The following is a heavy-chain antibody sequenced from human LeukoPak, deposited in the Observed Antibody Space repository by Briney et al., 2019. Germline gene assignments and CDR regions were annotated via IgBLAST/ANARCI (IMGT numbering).Heavy chain of an antibody. J-gene: IGHJ4*02. CDR3: ARRGRNSSGWQDYL. CDR2: IYHTGST. V-gene: IGHV4-59*01. Sequence: PSGTLSLTCIVTGGTISRYFWSWLRQPPGKGLEWIANIYHTGSTNYNPSLSSRVTISIDTAKNRFSLKLTSVTAADTAVYYCARRGRNSSGWQDYLWGQGSLVTVSS. CDR1: GGTISRYF. D-gene: IGHD6-25*01.